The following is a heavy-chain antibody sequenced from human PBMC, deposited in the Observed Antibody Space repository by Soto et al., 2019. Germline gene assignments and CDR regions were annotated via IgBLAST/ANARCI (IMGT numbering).Heavy chain of an antibody. J-gene: IGHJ4*02. D-gene: IGHD6-25*01. Sequence: GGSLRLSCAASGFAFSSYAMSWVRQAPGKGLEWVSAISGSGGTTYYAASVKGRFTISRDNSKNTLFLQMNSLRAEDTAVYYCAKFFVETGGSSGWPWTFHYWGQGTLVTVSS. CDR3: AKFFVETGGSSGWPWTFHY. CDR1: GFAFSSYA. V-gene: IGHV3-23*01. CDR2: ISGSGGTT.